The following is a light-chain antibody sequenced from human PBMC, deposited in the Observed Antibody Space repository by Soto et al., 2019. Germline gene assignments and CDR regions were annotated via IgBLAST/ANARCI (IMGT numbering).Light chain of an antibody. CDR2: EVN. Sequence: QSALTQPPSASGSPGQPVAISCTGTSSDVGGYNYVSWYQQHPGKAPKLMIYEVNKRPSGVPDRFSGSKSDNTASLTVSGLQAEDEADYYCSSYAGSSTVFGTGTKVTVL. J-gene: IGLJ1*01. CDR3: SSYAGSSTV. V-gene: IGLV2-8*01. CDR1: SSDVGGYNY.